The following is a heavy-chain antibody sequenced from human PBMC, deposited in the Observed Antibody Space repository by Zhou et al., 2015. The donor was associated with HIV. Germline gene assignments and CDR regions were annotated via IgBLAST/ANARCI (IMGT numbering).Heavy chain of an antibody. J-gene: IGHJ6*02. D-gene: IGHD3-16*01. Sequence: LLQSGPEVRKPGSSVKVSCKASGGTFSGSDLSWVRQAPGQGLEWMGRITPMFQTHNYAEKFRARLNITVDRHTSAAYMELSSLTSEDAAVYYCARDGGGGYSGMDVWGRGTTVRVSS. CDR2: ITPMFQTH. CDR3: ARDGGGGYSGMDV. CDR1: GGTFSGSD. V-gene: IGHV1-69*06.